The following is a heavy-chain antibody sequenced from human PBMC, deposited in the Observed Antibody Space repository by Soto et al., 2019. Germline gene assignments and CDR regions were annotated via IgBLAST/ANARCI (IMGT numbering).Heavy chain of an antibody. J-gene: IGHJ6*02. V-gene: IGHV3-30-3*01. CDR1: GFTFSSYA. D-gene: IGHD3-22*01. Sequence: QVQLVESGGGVVQPGRSLRLSCAASGFTFSSYAMHWVRQAPGKGLEWVAVISYDGSNKYYADSVKGRFTISRDNSKNTLYLQMNSLRAEDTAVYYCARDLDYYDSSGYSYYYGMDVWGQGTTVTVSS. CDR2: ISYDGSNK. CDR3: ARDLDYYDSSGYSYYYGMDV.